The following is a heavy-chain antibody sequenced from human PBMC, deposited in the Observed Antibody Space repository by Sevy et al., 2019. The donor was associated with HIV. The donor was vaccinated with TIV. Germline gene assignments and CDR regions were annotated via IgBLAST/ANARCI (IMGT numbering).Heavy chain of an antibody. CDR1: GGSISSYY. V-gene: IGHV4-59*01. CDR3: ARGPWFGELAPDY. Sequence: SETLSLTCTVSGGSISSYYWSWIRQPPGKGLEWIGYIYYSGSTNYNPSHKSRVTISVDKSKNQFSLKLSSVTAADTAVYYCARGPWFGELAPDYWGQGTLVTVSS. J-gene: IGHJ4*02. CDR2: IYYSGST. D-gene: IGHD3-10*01.